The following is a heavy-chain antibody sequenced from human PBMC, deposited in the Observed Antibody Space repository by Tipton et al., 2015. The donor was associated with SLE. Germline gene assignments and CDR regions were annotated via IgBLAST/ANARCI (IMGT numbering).Heavy chain of an antibody. J-gene: IGHJ4*02. Sequence: TLSLTCTVSGGFISSHYWSWIRRPPGKALEWIAYINYSGSTNYNPSLKSRVTMSVDTSKNQFSLKLSSVTAADTAVYYCARRRGSSWYEDYFDYWGQGTLVTVSS. CDR3: ARRRGSSWYEDYFDY. CDR1: GGFISSHY. D-gene: IGHD6-13*01. V-gene: IGHV4-59*11. CDR2: INYSGST.